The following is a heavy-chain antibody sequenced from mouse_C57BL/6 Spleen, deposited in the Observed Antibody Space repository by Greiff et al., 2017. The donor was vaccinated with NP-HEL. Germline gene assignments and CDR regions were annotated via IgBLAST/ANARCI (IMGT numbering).Heavy chain of an antibody. Sequence: DVKLVESGGGLVQSGRSLRLSCATSGFTFSDFYMEWVRQAPGKGLEWIAASRNKANDFTTEYRASVKGRFIVSRDTSQSILYLQMNALRAEDTAIYYCARGYYGNFDYWGQGTTLTVSS. CDR2: SRNKANDFTT. V-gene: IGHV7-1*01. D-gene: IGHD2-1*01. CDR1: GFTFSDFY. CDR3: ARGYYGNFDY. J-gene: IGHJ2*01.